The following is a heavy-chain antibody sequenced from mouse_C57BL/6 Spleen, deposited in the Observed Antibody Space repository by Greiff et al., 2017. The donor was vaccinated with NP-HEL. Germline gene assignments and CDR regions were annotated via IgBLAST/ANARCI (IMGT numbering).Heavy chain of an antibody. CDR3: ARHEDGVYYDYSWFAY. V-gene: IGHV1-62-2*01. CDR2: FYPGSGSI. J-gene: IGHJ3*01. Sequence: VMLVESGAELVKPGASVKLSCKASGYTFTEYTIHWVKQRSGQGLEWIGWFYPGSGSIKYNEKFKDKATLTADKSSSTVYMELSRLTSEDSAVYFCARHEDGVYYDYSWFAYWGQGTLVTVSA. CDR1: GYTFTEYT. D-gene: IGHD2-4*01.